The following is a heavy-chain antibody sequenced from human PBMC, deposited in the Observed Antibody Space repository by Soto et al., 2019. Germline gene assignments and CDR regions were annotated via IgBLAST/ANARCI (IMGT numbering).Heavy chain of an antibody. CDR1: GDSLSSYY. V-gene: IGHV4-4*07. CDR3: ARSLGTSGSFNWFDP. J-gene: IGHJ5*02. CDR2: IHSSGNT. D-gene: IGHD3-10*01. Sequence: QVQLQESGPGLVKPSETLSLTCTVSGDSLSSYYWSWIRQPAGKGLEWIGRIHSSGNTNYNPSLTSRVTRSADTSKNHFSLSLSSVTAADTAVYYCARSLGTSGSFNWFDPWGQGTLVTVSS.